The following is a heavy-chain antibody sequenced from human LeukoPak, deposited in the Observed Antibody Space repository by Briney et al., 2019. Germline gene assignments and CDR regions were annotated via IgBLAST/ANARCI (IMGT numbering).Heavy chain of an antibody. V-gene: IGHV3-11*06. J-gene: IGHJ6*04. CDR3: ARERYFDWSRDYYGMDV. CDR1: GFTFSDYY. Sequence: GGSLRLSCAASGFTFSDYYMSWIRQAPGKGLEWVSYISGSSSYTNYADSVKGRFTISRDNAKNSLYLQMNSLRAEDTAVYYCARERYFDWSRDYYGMDVWGKGTTVTVSS. CDR2: ISGSSSYT. D-gene: IGHD3-9*01.